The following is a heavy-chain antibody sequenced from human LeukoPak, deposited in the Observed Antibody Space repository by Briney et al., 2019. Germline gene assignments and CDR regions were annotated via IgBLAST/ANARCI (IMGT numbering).Heavy chain of an antibody. V-gene: IGHV4-34*01. D-gene: IGHD1-1*01. CDR1: GGSFSGYY. J-gene: IGHJ4*02. Sequence: SEILSLTCAVYGGSFSGYYWSWIRQPPGKGLEWIGEINHSGSTNYNPSLKSRVTISVDASKNQFSLKLSSVTAADTAVYYCARGSRERLRGTRYFDYWGQGTLVTVSS. CDR3: ARGSRERLRGTRYFDY. CDR2: INHSGST.